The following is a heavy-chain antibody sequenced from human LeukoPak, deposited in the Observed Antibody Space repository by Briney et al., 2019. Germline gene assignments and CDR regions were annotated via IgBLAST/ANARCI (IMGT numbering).Heavy chain of an antibody. CDR3: AKGVRGTMVRGVTPPYFDY. V-gene: IGHV3-23*01. CDR2: ISGSGGST. CDR1: GFTFSSYW. D-gene: IGHD3-10*01. Sequence: GGSLRLSCAASGFTFSSYWMSWVRQAPGKGLEWVSAISGSGGSTYYADSVKGRFTISRDNSKNTLYLQMNSLRAEDTAVYYCAKGVRGTMVRGVTPPYFDYWGQGTLVTVSS. J-gene: IGHJ4*02.